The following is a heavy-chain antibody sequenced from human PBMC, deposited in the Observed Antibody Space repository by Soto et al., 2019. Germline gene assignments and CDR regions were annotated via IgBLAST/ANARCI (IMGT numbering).Heavy chain of an antibody. D-gene: IGHD4-4*01. Sequence: QVQLVQSGAEVKKPGSSVKVSCKASGGTFSSYAISWVRQAPGQGLEWMGGIIPIFGTANYAQKVQGRVTITADESTRTAYMELGSLRSEDTAVYYCARSPRSRRYDYSFDYWGQGTLVTVSS. CDR1: GGTFSSYA. CDR2: IIPIFGTA. V-gene: IGHV1-69*01. CDR3: ARSPRSRRYDYSFDY. J-gene: IGHJ4*02.